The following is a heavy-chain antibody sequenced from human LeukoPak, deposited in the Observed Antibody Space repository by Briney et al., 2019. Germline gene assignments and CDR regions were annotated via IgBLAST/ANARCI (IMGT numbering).Heavy chain of an antibody. J-gene: IGHJ4*02. CDR1: GFTFSIYN. CDR2: ISSSSSTI. Sequence: GGSLRLSCAASGFTFSIYNMKWVRQPRAKGRECVSYISSSSSTIYYADSVKGRFTISRDNAKNSMYLQMNSLRGEDTAVYYCAGEDQYSSGWSFDYWGQGTLVTVSS. CDR3: AGEDQYSSGWSFDY. D-gene: IGHD6-19*01. V-gene: IGHV3-48*01.